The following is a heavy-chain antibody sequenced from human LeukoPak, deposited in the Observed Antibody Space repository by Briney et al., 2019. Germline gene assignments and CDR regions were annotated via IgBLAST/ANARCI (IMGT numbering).Heavy chain of an antibody. J-gene: IGHJ3*02. CDR1: GFTFSSYG. Sequence: GGSLRLSCAASGFTFSSYGMHWVRQAPGKGLEWVVVISYGGSRKYYTDSVKGRFTISRDNSKNTLYLQMNSLRAEDTAVYYCARVVNTALDAFDIWGQGTMVTVSS. V-gene: IGHV3-30*03. CDR2: ISYGGSRK. CDR3: ARVVNTALDAFDI. D-gene: IGHD5-18*01.